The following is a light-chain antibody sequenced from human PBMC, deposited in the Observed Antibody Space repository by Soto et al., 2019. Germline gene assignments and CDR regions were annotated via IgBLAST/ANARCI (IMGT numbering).Light chain of an antibody. CDR1: QGIRNN. J-gene: IGKJ1*01. CDR2: GTS. Sequence: DIQMTQSPSSLFASVGDRVTITCRASQGIRNNLGWYQQKPGKAPKRLIYGTSNLQYGAPSRFSGSGSGTKFTLTTTSLQTEDFATYYCLQHDTYPRTFGQGTKVEIK. CDR3: LQHDTYPRT. V-gene: IGKV1-17*01.